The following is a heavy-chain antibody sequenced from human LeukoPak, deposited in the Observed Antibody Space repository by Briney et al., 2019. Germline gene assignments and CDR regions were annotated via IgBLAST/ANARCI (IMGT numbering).Heavy chain of an antibody. D-gene: IGHD3-3*02. Sequence: PSEPLSLTCAVYGGSFSGYYWSWIRQPPGKGLEWIGEINHSGSTNCNPSLKSRVTISVDTSKNQFSLKLSSVTAADTAVYYCARGRRRPRLAAFDIWGQGTMVTVSS. V-gene: IGHV4-34*01. J-gene: IGHJ3*02. CDR3: ARGRRRPRLAAFDI. CDR2: INHSGST. CDR1: GGSFSGYY.